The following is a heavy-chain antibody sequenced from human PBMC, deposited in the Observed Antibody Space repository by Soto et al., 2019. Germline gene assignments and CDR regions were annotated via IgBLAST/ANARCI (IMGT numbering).Heavy chain of an antibody. CDR3: ARGRYCLTGRCFPNWFDS. CDR2: IYKSTTT. D-gene: IGHD2-15*01. V-gene: IGHV4-30-4*01. Sequence: SETLSLTCSVSGDSISTVDYFWAWIRQPPGQALEYIGYIYKSTTTYYNPSFESRVAISLDTSKSQFSLTVTSVTAADTAVYFCARGRYCLTGRCFPNWFDSWGQGTLVSVSA. J-gene: IGHJ5*01. CDR1: GDSISTVDYF.